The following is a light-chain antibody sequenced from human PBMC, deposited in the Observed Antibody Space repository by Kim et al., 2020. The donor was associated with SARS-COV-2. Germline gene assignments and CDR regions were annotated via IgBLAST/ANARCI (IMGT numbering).Light chain of an antibody. CDR3: QNHNIAPWT. V-gene: IGKV1-27*01. Sequence: DIQMTQSPSSLSASVGDRVTITCRASQGIRNDLAWYQQKPGKVPKLLIYAASTLQSGVPSRFSGSGSGTDFTLTITSMQPEDVATYYCQNHNIAPWTFGQGTKVDIK. CDR1: QGIRND. J-gene: IGKJ1*01. CDR2: AAS.